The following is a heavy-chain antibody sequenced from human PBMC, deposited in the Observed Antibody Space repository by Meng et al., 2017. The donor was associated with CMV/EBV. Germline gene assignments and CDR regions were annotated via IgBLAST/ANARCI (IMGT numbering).Heavy chain of an antibody. CDR2: IYYSGST. J-gene: IGHJ4*02. V-gene: IGHV4-30-4*08. CDR3: ARVMGPNRTPYYFDY. CDR1: GGPISSGDYY. Sequence: HAPLQESGPGLVKPLQPLSLPRTLSGGPISSGDYYWSWIRQPPGKGLEWIGYIYYSGSTYYNPSLKSRVTISVDTSKNQFSLKLSSVTAADTAVYYCARVMGPNRTPYYFDYWGQGTLVTVSS. D-gene: IGHD1-14*01.